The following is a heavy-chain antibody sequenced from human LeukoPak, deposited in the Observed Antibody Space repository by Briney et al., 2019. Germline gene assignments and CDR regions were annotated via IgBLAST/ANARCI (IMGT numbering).Heavy chain of an antibody. J-gene: IGHJ4*02. CDR1: GFTFSSYA. CDR3: ACGGYCSGGSCYSNY. D-gene: IGHD2-15*01. CDR2: ISGSGDST. V-gene: IGHV3-23*01. Sequence: PGGSLRLSCAASGFTFSSYAMSWVRQAPGKGLEWVSAISGSGDSTYYADSVKGRFTISRDNSKNTLYLHMNSLRAEDTAVYYCACGGYCSGGSCYSNYWGQGTLVTVSS.